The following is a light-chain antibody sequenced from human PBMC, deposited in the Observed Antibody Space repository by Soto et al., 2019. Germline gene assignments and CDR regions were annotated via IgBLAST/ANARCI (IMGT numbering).Light chain of an antibody. V-gene: IGKV3-20*01. J-gene: IGKJ1*01. CDR1: QNVSSSY. CDR3: QQYGSSPWT. CDR2: GVS. Sequence: EIVLTQSPGTLSLSPGERATLSCRASQNVSSSYLAWYQQKPGQAPRLLIYGVSSRATGIPDRFSGSGSGTDFALTISRLEPEDFAVYYCQQYGSSPWTFGQGTKVEIK.